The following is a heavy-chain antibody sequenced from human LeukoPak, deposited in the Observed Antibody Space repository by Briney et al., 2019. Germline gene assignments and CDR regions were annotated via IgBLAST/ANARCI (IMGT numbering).Heavy chain of an antibody. V-gene: IGHV3-49*04. CDR2: IRSQPYGATT. CDR1: EFSFGDYA. Sequence: GGSLRLSCTPSEFSFGDYAVTWVRQAPGKGLEWVGFIRSQPYGATTEYAASVRGRLTISRDDSKNVAYLHLDSLRSEDTAVYYCCTTRHPGALAGIESRHLDVWGQGTLVTVSS. CDR3: CTTRHPGALAGIESRHLDV. D-gene: IGHD6-19*01. J-gene: IGHJ4*02.